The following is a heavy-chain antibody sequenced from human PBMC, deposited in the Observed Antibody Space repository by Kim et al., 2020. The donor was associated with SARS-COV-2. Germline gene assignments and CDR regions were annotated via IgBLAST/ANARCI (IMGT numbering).Heavy chain of an antibody. Sequence: SETLSLTCTVSSGSISGYYWSWIRQSPGKGLEWIGYIYYRGNTNYNPSLKSRLTMSVDASKKQFSLSLSSVTAADTAIYYCARIDIGGEAYWGQGTLVTVSS. V-gene: IGHV4-59*01. CDR2: IYYRGNT. D-gene: IGHD5-12*01. CDR3: ARIDIGGEAY. J-gene: IGHJ4*02. CDR1: SGSISGYY.